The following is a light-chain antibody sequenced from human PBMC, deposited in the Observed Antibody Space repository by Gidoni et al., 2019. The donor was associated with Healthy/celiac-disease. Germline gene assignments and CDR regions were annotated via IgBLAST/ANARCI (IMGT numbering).Light chain of an antibody. CDR3: QQCYSTPQT. J-gene: IGKJ3*01. CDR1: QSISSY. CDR2: AAA. V-gene: IGKV1-39*01. Sequence: DMQMTQYPSSLSASVGDRVTITCRASQSISSYLNWYHQKLGKAPTLLIYAAASFHRGVPSRFSSSGSWTAFTLTISSLQPEDFATYYCQQCYSTPQTFGPGTKVDIK.